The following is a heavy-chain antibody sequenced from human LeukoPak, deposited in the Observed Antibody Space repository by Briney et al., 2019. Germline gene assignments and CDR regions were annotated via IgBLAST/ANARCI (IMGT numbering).Heavy chain of an antibody. D-gene: IGHD6-13*01. V-gene: IGHV4-34*01. CDR2: INHSGST. J-gene: IGHJ4*02. Sequence: SKTLSLTCAVYGGSFSGHYWSWIRQPPGKGLEWIGEINHSGSTNYNPSLKSRVTISIDTSKNQFSLKLSSVTAADTALYYCARGPGTWYYYWGQGTLVTVSS. CDR3: ARGPGTWYYY. CDR1: GGSFSGHY.